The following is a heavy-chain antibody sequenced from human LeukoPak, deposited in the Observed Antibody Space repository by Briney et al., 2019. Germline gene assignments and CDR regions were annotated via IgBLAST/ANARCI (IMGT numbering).Heavy chain of an antibody. V-gene: IGHV3-7*01. J-gene: IGHJ4*02. CDR1: GFSFNNHW. CDR2: IKQDGSEK. CDR3: ARGQTLITTYYDFWSGYPSFDY. Sequence: GGSLRLSCTAAGFSFNNHWMGWVRQAPGKGLEWVANIKQDGSEKYYVDSVKGRFTISRDNAKNSLYLQMNSLRAEDTAVYYCARGQTLITTYYDFWSGYPSFDYWGQGTLVTVSS. D-gene: IGHD3-3*01.